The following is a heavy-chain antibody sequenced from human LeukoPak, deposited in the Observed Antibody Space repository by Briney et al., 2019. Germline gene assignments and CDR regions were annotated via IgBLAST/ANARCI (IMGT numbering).Heavy chain of an antibody. J-gene: IGHJ4*02. CDR2: INPNSGGT. CDR3: ARIRYYYGSGSYSLGY. Sequence: GASVKVSCKASGYTFIDYYIHWVRQAPGQGLEWMGWINPNSGGTNYGQKFQGRVTMTRDTSISTAYTELSRLISDETAVYYCARIRYYYGSGSYSLGYWGQGTLVTVSS. D-gene: IGHD3-10*01. CDR1: GYTFIDYY. V-gene: IGHV1-2*02.